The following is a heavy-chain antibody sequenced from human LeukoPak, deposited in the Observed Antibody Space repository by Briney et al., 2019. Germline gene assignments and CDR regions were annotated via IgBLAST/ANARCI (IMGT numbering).Heavy chain of an antibody. Sequence: SETLSLTCAVYGGSFSGYYWSWIRQPPGKGLEWIGEINHSGSTNYNPSLKSRVTISVDTSKNQFSLKLSSVTAAGTAVYYCARGGLRYYDFWSGYRCMDVWGQGTTVTVSS. D-gene: IGHD3-3*01. V-gene: IGHV4-34*01. J-gene: IGHJ6*02. CDR1: GGSFSGYY. CDR3: ARGGLRYYDFWSGYRCMDV. CDR2: INHSGST.